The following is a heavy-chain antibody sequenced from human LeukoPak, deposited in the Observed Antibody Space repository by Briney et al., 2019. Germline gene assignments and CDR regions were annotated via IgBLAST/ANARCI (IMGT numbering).Heavy chain of an antibody. CDR3: ARARTPLIAAAGTHYYYGLDV. Sequence: ASVEVSCKASGYTFTSYDINWVRQATGQGLEWMGWMNPNSGNTGYAQKFQGRVTMTRNTSISTAYTELSGLRSEDTALYYCARARTPLIAAAGTHYYYGLDVWGQGTTVTVSS. J-gene: IGHJ6*02. V-gene: IGHV1-8*01. CDR1: GYTFTSYD. CDR2: MNPNSGNT. D-gene: IGHD6-13*01.